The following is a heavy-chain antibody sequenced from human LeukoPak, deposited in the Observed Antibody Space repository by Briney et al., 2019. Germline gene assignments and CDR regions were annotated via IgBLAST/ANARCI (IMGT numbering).Heavy chain of an antibody. Sequence: SQTLSLTCTVSGGSISSYYWSWIRQPAGKGLEWIGRIYTSGSTNYNPSLKSRAPISVDNSKNHFFLKLRSWNAANTVVYSVARVLVERGYYFDYWGQGTLVTVSS. CDR2: IYTSGST. J-gene: IGHJ4*02. CDR3: ARVLVERGYYFDY. CDR1: GGSISSYY. D-gene: IGHD2-8*01. V-gene: IGHV4-4*07.